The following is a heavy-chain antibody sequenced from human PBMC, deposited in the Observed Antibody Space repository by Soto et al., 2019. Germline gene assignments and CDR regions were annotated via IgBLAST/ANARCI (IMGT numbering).Heavy chain of an antibody. J-gene: IGHJ6*02. CDR3: IQDPCGCDCLQSYASHYYYGMDV. Sequence: QITLKESGPTLVKPTQTLTLTCTFSGFSLSTSGVGVGWIRQPPGKALEWLALIYWDDDKRYSPSLRSRLTINKDTSKNQVVLTMTNVDPVDTATYYCIQDPCGCDCLQSYASHYYYGMDVWGQGTTVTVSS. CDR1: GFSLSTSGVG. D-gene: IGHD2-2*01. V-gene: IGHV2-5*02. CDR2: IYWDDDK.